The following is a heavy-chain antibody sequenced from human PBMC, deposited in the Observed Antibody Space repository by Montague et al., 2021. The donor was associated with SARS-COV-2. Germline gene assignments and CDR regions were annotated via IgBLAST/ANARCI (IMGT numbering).Heavy chain of an antibody. Sequence: SETLSLTCTVSGGSINRYYWSWIRQPAGEGLEWIGRIYTTGSTNSNPSLMSRVTMSVDTSKNQFSLNLSSVTAADTAIYYCARDGDYDYIWGSYRPYYFDNWGQGTLVTVSS. CDR2: IYTTGST. D-gene: IGHD3-16*02. CDR3: ARDGDYDYIWGSYRPYYFDN. J-gene: IGHJ4*02. CDR1: GGSINRYY. V-gene: IGHV4-4*07.